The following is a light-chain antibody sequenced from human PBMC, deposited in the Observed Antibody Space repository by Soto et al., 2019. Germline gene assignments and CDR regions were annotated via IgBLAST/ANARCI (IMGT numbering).Light chain of an antibody. V-gene: IGKV3-20*01. CDR2: GAS. Sequence: IWLTPSPGPLSLSPGERATLSCAAGQGLSRSYLTWDQQKAGPAPRLLIFGASRRATGSPARVGGSVSEKDCALTISRREPGDFAVYYGQQYGSSPQTFRQGTKVDIK. CDR1: QGLSRSY. J-gene: IGKJ1*01. CDR3: QQYGSSPQT.